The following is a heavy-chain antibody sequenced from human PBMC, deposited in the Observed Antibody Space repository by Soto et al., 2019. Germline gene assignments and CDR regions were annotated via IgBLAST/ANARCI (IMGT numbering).Heavy chain of an antibody. V-gene: IGHV1-8*01. CDR3: ARAGCSSTSCYEYNWFDP. Sequence: ASVKVSCXASGYTFTSYDINWARQATGQGLEWMGWMNPNSGNTGYAQKFQGRVTMTRNTSISTAYMELSSLGSEDTAVYYCARAGCSSTSCYEYNWFDPWGQGTLVTVSS. D-gene: IGHD2-2*01. CDR2: MNPNSGNT. CDR1: GYTFTSYD. J-gene: IGHJ5*02.